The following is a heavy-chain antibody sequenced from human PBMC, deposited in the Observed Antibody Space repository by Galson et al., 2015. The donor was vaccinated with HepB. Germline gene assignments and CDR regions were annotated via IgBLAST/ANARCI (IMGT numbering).Heavy chain of an antibody. CDR1: GFTFSSYG. Sequence: SLRLSCAASGFTFSSYGMHWVRQAPGKGLEWVAVISYDGSNKYYADSVKGRFTISRDNSKNTLYLQMNSLRAEDTAVYYCAKPGSSTYCSSTSCYIGGGAFDIWGQGTMVTVSS. J-gene: IGHJ3*02. V-gene: IGHV3-30*18. D-gene: IGHD2-2*02. CDR2: ISYDGSNK. CDR3: AKPGSSTYCSSTSCYIGGGAFDI.